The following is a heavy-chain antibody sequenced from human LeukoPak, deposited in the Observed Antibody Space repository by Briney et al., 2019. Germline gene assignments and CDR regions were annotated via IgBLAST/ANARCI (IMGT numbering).Heavy chain of an antibody. J-gene: IGHJ5*02. CDR3: AREIGTSRWFDP. D-gene: IGHD1-7*01. V-gene: IGHV4-4*07. CDR2: IHTSGNT. CDR1: GVSINNYY. Sequence: SSETLSLTCTVSGVSINNYYWSWIRQPAGKGLEWIGRIHTSGNTNYSPSLKSRVTMSVDTSANQFSVKLTSLTAADTAVYYCAREIGTSRWFDPWGQGTLVTVSS.